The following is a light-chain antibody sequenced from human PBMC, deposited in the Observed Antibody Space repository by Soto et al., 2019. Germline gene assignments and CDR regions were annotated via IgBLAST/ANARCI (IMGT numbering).Light chain of an antibody. CDR3: QQYNGFT. J-gene: IGKJ3*01. CDR1: QSISSW. Sequence: DIQMTQSPSTLSASVGDRVNITCRASQSISSWLAWYQQKPGKAPKLLIYDASSLESGVPSRFSGSESGTEFTLTIRSLQPDDFATYYCQQYNGFTFGPGTKVDIK. V-gene: IGKV1-5*01. CDR2: DAS.